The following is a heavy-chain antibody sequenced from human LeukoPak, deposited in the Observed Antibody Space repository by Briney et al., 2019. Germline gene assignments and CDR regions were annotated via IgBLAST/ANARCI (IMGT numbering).Heavy chain of an antibody. CDR2: ISGNGGST. J-gene: IGHJ4*02. Sequence: GGSLRLSCAASGFNFSDYYMSWVRQAPGKGLEWVSAISGNGGSTYYADSVKGRFTISRDNSKNTLYLQMNSLRAEDTAVYYCATPNWAFDYWGQGTLVTVSS. V-gene: IGHV3-23*01. D-gene: IGHD7-27*01. CDR1: GFNFSDYY. CDR3: ATPNWAFDY.